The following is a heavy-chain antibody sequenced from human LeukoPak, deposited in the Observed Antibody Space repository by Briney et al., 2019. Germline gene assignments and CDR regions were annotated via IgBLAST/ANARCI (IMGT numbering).Heavy chain of an antibody. CDR1: GFTFSSYW. V-gene: IGHV3-74*01. CDR2: INSDGSST. Sequence: GGSLRLSCVVSGFTFSSYWMHWVRQAPGKGLVWVSRINSDGSSTSYADSVKGRFTISRDNSKNTLYLQMNSLRAEDTAVYYCAKGQNNIVVVVAAIHWGQGTLVTVSS. J-gene: IGHJ4*02. D-gene: IGHD2-15*01. CDR3: AKGQNNIVVVVAAIH.